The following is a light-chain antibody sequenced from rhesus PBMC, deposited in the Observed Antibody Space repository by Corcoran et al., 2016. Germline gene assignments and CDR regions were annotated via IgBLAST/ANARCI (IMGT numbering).Light chain of an antibody. J-gene: IGKJ3*01. CDR2: KAS. CDR1: ENVNNY. CDR3: QHGYGTPFT. V-gene: IGKV1-74*01. Sequence: DIQMSQSPSSLSASVGDRVTITCRASENVNNYLNWYQQKQGKAPKLLIYKASTLQSGVQSMYSGSGSGSDYTFTISGLQPEDVATYYWQHGYGTPFTFGPGTKLDI.